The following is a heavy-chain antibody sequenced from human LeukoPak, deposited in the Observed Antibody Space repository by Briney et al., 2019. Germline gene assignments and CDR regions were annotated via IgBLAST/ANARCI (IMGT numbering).Heavy chain of an antibody. CDR2: IKQDGSQE. Sequence: GGSLRLSCAASRFTLSTYWMSWVRQAPGKGLEWVAHIKQDGSQEYYVDSVKGRFTISRDNSKNTLYLQMNSLRAEDTAVYYCAKATPLLYWGQGTLVTVSS. CDR1: RFTLSTYW. V-gene: IGHV3-7*01. D-gene: IGHD2-15*01. CDR3: AKATPLLY. J-gene: IGHJ4*02.